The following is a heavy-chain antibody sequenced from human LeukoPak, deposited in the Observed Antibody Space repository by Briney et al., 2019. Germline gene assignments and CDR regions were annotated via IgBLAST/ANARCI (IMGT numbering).Heavy chain of an antibody. CDR3: ARGWGYCSSTSCHPFDY. V-gene: IGHV4-30-4*01. Sequence: SQTLSLTCTVSGGSISSGDYYWSWIRQPPGKGLEWMGYIYYSGSTYYNPSLKSRVTISVDTSKNQFSLKLSSVTAADTAMYHCARGWGYCSSTSCHPFDYWGQGTLVTVSS. CDR1: GGSISSGDYY. CDR2: IYYSGST. J-gene: IGHJ4*02. D-gene: IGHD2-2*01.